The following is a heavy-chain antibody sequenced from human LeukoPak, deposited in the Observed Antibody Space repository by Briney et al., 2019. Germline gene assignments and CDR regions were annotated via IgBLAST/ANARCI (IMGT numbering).Heavy chain of an antibody. CDR2: ITSDSSTI. Sequence: GGSLRLSCAASGFTFSTYSMNWVRQAPGKGLEWLSYITSDSSTIYYADSVKGRFTISRDNAKNSLYLQMNSLRAEDTAVYYCARDLHYDFWSGYSDWGQGTLVTVSS. J-gene: IGHJ4*02. D-gene: IGHD3-3*01. CDR1: GFTFSTYS. V-gene: IGHV3-48*04. CDR3: ARDLHYDFWSGYSD.